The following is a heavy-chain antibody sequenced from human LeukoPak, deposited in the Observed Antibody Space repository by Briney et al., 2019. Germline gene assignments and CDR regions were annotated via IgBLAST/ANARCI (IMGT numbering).Heavy chain of an antibody. Sequence: SSETLSLTCDVSGYSINFGHLWGWIRQPPGKGLEWIASINHSGMTYYTPSLKSRVTISVDTLKNQFSLKVTSVTAEDTAMYFCARESSAVAHTMMRDWLDPWGQGTLVTVSS. D-gene: IGHD3-22*01. V-gene: IGHV4-38-2*02. CDR1: GYSINFGHL. CDR3: ARESSAVAHTMMRDWLDP. J-gene: IGHJ5*02. CDR2: INHSGMT.